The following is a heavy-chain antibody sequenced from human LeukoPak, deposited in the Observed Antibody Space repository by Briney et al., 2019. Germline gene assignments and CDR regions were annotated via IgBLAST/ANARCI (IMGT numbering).Heavy chain of an antibody. CDR1: GFTFSSYG. V-gene: IGHV3-48*04. CDR2: ISGSGSTI. D-gene: IGHD2-21*02. CDR3: AREDCGGDCYSSYYYYMDV. J-gene: IGHJ6*03. Sequence: PGGSLRLSCAASGFTFSSYGMSWVRQAPGKGLEWVSTISGSGSTIYYADSVKGRFTISRDNAKNSLYLHMNSLRAEDTAVYYCAREDCGGDCYSSYYYYMDVWGKGTTVTISS.